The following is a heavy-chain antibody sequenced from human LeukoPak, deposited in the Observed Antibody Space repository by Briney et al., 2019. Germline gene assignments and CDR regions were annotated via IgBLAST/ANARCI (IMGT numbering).Heavy chain of an antibody. V-gene: IGHV3-30*04. CDR1: GLTFRSSA. D-gene: IGHD3-10*01. J-gene: IGHJ4*02. Sequence: GGSLRLSCAASGLTFRSSAMHWVRQAPGKGLQWVALLSYDGSTEYHADSVKGRFTISRDTSKNTLYLQMNSLRAEDTAVYYFGRALWVGGYFDYWGQGTRVTVSS. CDR2: LSYDGSTE. CDR3: GRALWVGGYFDY.